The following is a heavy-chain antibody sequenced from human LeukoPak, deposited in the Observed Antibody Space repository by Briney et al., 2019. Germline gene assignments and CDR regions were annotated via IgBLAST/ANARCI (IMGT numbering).Heavy chain of an antibody. Sequence: GASVKVSCKASGYTFTGYYMHWVRQAPGQGLEWMGRINPNSGGTNYAQKFQGRVTMTRDTSISTAYMELSRLRSDDTAVYYCARQKLNPRRDREADYWGQGTLVTVSS. CDR1: GYTFTGYY. J-gene: IGHJ4*02. D-gene: IGHD3-10*01. CDR3: ARQKLNPRRDREADY. V-gene: IGHV1-2*06. CDR2: INPNSGGT.